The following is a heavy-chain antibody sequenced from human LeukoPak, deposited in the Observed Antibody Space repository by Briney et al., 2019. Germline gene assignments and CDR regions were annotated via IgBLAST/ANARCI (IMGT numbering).Heavy chain of an antibody. D-gene: IGHD1-1*01. J-gene: IGHJ4*02. CDR2: ITSSGNT. CDR1: GGSISGYY. CDR3: ARYWNDPRGRYSFDS. V-gene: IGHV4-59*01. Sequence: SETLSLTCTVSGGSISGYYWSWIRQPPGKGLEWAGHITSSGNTNYNPSLKSRVTISVDTSKNQFSLRLSSVTAADTAAYYCARYWNDPRGRYSFDSWGQGILVIVSS.